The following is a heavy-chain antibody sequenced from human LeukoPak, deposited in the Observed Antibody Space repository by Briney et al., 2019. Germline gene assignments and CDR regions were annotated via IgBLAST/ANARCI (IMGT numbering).Heavy chain of an antibody. J-gene: IGHJ4*02. Sequence: GGSLRLSCAASGFTFSDYYMSWIRQAPGKGLEWVSYINIFGSTIYYADSVKGRFTISRDNAKNSLYLQMNSLRAEDTAVYYCAREKQQLVRYFDYWGQGTLVTVSS. CDR2: INIFGSTI. CDR3: AREKQQLVRYFDY. CDR1: GFTFSDYY. D-gene: IGHD6-13*01. V-gene: IGHV3-11*04.